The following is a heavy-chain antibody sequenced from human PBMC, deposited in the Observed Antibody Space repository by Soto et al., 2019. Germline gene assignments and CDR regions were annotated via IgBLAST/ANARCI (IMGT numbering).Heavy chain of an antibody. CDR2: IIPVFGIV. D-gene: IGHD3-22*01. J-gene: IGHJ6*02. Sequence: QLQLAQSGADVKKAGSSVKVSCKASGGTLSNSAFSWVRQAPGQGLEWMVGIIPVFGIVNYAQKFQDRVTITADEATSKAYMELRSLRSEDTAVYFCATGRIVVVGSRAYYGMDVWGQGTTVTV. CDR1: GGTLSNSA. CDR3: ATGRIVVVGSRAYYGMDV. V-gene: IGHV1-69*19.